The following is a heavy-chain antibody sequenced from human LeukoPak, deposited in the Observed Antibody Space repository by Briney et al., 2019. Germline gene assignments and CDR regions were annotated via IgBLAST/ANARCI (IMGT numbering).Heavy chain of an antibody. CDR1: GYTFTSYY. CDR2: INPSGGST. D-gene: IGHD6-19*01. CDR3: ARGAAVAGYFDY. V-gene: IGHV1-46*01. Sequence: ASVKVSCKASGYTFTSYYMHWVRQAPGQGLEWMGIINPSGGSTSYAQKFQGRVTVTRDTSTSTVCMELSSLRSEDTAVYYCARGAAVAGYFDYWGQGTLVTVSS. J-gene: IGHJ4*02.